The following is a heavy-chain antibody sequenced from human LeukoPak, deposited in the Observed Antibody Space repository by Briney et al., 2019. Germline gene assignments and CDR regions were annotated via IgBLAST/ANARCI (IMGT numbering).Heavy chain of an antibody. CDR2: IGVAANT. Sequence: PGGSLRLSCAASGFTFSSYDMHWVRQATGKGLEWVSAIGVAANTFYSGSVKGRFTISRENAKSSLYLLMSSLRAEDTAVYYCVRQETPHGNFDYWGQGTLVTVSS. CDR3: VRQETPHGNFDY. D-gene: IGHD1-26*01. J-gene: IGHJ4*02. V-gene: IGHV3-13*01. CDR1: GFTFSSYD.